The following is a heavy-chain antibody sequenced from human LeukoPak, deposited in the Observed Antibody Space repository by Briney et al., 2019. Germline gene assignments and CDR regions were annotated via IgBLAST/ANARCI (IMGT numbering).Heavy chain of an antibody. D-gene: IGHD2-2*01. V-gene: IGHV3-7*01. CDR3: ARDPQYQLLSLDY. J-gene: IGHJ4*02. Sequence: GGSLRLSCAGSGFTFSSYWMSWVRQAPGKGLEWVANIKQDGSEKYYVDSVKGRFTISRDNAKNSLYLQMNSLRAEDTAVYYCARDPQYQLLSLDYWGQGTLVTVSS. CDR2: IKQDGSEK. CDR1: GFTFSSYW.